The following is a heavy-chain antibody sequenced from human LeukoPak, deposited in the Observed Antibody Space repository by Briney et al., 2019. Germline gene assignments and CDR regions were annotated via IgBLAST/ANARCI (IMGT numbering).Heavy chain of an antibody. Sequence: ASVKVSCKASGYTFTGYYMHRVRQAPGQGLECMGRINPNSGGTNYAQKFQGRVTMTRDPSVSTAYMELSRLRSDDTAVYYCARGRYGSGPADYWGQGTLVTVSS. V-gene: IGHV1-2*06. J-gene: IGHJ4*02. CDR3: ARGRYGSGPADY. CDR2: INPNSGGT. D-gene: IGHD3-10*01. CDR1: GYTFTGYY.